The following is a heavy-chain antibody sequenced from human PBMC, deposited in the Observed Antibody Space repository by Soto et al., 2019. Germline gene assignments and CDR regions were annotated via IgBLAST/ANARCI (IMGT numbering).Heavy chain of an antibody. V-gene: IGHV3-9*01. CDR2: ISWNSGSI. J-gene: IGHJ4*02. Sequence: LRLSCAASGFTFEGYAMHWVRQAPGKGLEWVSGISWNSGSIGYADSVKGRFTISRDSAKNSLYLRMNSLRVEDTALYYCAKDTDRYSSGPFDYWGQGILVTVSS. CDR1: GFTFEGYA. D-gene: IGHD5-18*01. CDR3: AKDTDRYSSGPFDY.